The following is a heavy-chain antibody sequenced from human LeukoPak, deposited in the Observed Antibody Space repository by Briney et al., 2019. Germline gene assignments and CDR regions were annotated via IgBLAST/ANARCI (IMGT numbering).Heavy chain of an antibody. CDR2: IYYSGST. D-gene: IGHD3-3*01. V-gene: IGHV4-39*07. Sequence: PSETLSLTCTVSGGSISSSSYYWGWIRQPPGKGLEWIGSIYYSGSTYYNPSLKSRVTISVDTSKNQFSLKLSSVTAADTAVYYCARALRFLGRRVDYWGQGTLVTVSS. CDR1: GGSISSSSYY. J-gene: IGHJ4*02. CDR3: ARALRFLGRRVDY.